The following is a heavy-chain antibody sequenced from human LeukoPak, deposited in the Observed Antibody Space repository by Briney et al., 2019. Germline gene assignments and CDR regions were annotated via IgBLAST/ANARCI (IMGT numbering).Heavy chain of an antibody. V-gene: IGHV1-69*13. J-gene: IGHJ3*02. CDR3: ARDYGGNQNAFDI. Sequence: SVKVSCKASGGTFSSYAISWVRQAPGQGLEWMGRIIPIFGTANYAQKFQGRVTITADESTSTAYMELSSLRSEDTAVCYCARDYGGNQNAFDIWGQGTMVTVSS. D-gene: IGHD4-23*01. CDR1: GGTFSSYA. CDR2: IIPIFGTA.